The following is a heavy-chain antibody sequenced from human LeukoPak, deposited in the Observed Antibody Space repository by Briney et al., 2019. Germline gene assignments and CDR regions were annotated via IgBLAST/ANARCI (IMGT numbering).Heavy chain of an antibody. V-gene: IGHV3-23*01. CDR1: GFTFSSYA. D-gene: IGHD2-15*01. CDR3: AKDQCPDYCSGGSCYCNWFDP. Sequence: GGSLRLSCAASGFTFSSYAMSWVRQAPGKGLERVSAISGSGGSTYYADSVKGRFTISRDNSKNTLYLQMNSLRAEDTAVYYCAKDQCPDYCSGGSCYCNWFDPWGQGTLVTVSS. J-gene: IGHJ5*02. CDR2: ISGSGGST.